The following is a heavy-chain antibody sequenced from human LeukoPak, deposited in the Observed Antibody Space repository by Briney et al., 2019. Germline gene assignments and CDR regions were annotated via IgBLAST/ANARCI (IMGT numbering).Heavy chain of an antibody. CDR1: GFTFSNFG. Sequence: GGSLRLSCAASGFTFSNFGMSWVRQAPEKGLERVSSVTISGDNTYYAESVKGRFTISRDNSKGTLYLLMSSLRADDTAVYYCARGRGRNPSGYYYYMDVWGKGTTVTISS. D-gene: IGHD3-16*01. J-gene: IGHJ6*04. CDR2: VTISGDNT. V-gene: IGHV3-23*01. CDR3: ARGRGRNPSGYYYYMDV.